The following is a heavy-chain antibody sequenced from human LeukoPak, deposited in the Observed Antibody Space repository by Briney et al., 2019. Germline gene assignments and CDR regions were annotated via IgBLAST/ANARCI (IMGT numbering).Heavy chain of an antibody. V-gene: IGHV3-7*01. CDR2: IKQDGSEK. Sequence: PGGSLRLSCAASGFTFSSYWMSWVRQGPGKGLEWVASIKQDGSEKYYVDSVKGRFTISRDNAKKSLYLQMNSLRAEDTAVYYCARNLNWGCFDYWGQGTLVNVSS. CDR1: GFTFSSYW. CDR3: ARNLNWGCFDY. J-gene: IGHJ4*02. D-gene: IGHD7-27*01.